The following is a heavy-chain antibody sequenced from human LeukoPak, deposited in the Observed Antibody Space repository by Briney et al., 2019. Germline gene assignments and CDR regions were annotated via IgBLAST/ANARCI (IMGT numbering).Heavy chain of an antibody. CDR3: ATPYNGSPIDY. D-gene: IGHD1-26*01. CDR1: GFSFGDYA. Sequence: GRSLRLSCTASGFSFGDYAMNWVRQAPGKGLEWVGRIKSKTDGGTTDYAAPVKGRFTISRDDSKNTLYLQMNSLKTEDTAVYYCATPYNGSPIDYWGQGTLVTVSS. CDR2: IKSKTDGGTT. V-gene: IGHV3-15*01. J-gene: IGHJ4*02.